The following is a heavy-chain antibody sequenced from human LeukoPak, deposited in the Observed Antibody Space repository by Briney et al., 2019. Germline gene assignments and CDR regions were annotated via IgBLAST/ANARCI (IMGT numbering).Heavy chain of an antibody. CDR3: ARDQYSSNWYYY. CDR2: INHSGST. V-gene: IGHV4-34*01. D-gene: IGHD6-13*01. J-gene: IGHJ4*02. Sequence: SETLSLTCAVYGGSFSGYYWSWIRQPPGKGLEWIGEINHSGSTNYNPSLKSRVSISIETSKNRISLKLSSVTAADTAVYYCARDQYSSNWYYYWGQGTLVTVSS. CDR1: GGSFSGYY.